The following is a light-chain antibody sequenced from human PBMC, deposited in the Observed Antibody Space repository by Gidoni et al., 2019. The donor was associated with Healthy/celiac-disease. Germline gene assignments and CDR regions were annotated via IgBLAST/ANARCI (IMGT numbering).Light chain of an antibody. V-gene: IGKV1-39*01. Sequence: MTQSPSSLSASVGDRVTITCRASQSISSYLNWYQQKPGKAPKLLIYAASSLQSGVPSRFTXXGSXXDFXXXISXXXPEXXATXXXQQXXXTPXXTFXXXTKVEIK. CDR2: AAS. CDR1: QSISSY. J-gene: IGKJ4*01. CDR3: QQXXXTPXXT.